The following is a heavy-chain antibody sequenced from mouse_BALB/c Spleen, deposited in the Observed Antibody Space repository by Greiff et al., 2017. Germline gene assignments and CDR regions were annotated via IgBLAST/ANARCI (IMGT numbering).Heavy chain of an antibody. V-gene: IGHV1-14*01. Sequence: EVKLVESGPELVKPGASVKMSCKASGYTFTSYVMHWVKQKPGQGLEWIGYINPYNDGTNYNEKFKGKATLTADKSSSTAYMQLSSLTSDDSAVYFCARWLLPSYYFDYWGQGTTLTVSS. CDR1: GYTFTSYV. CDR3: ARWLLPSYYFDY. D-gene: IGHD2-3*01. CDR2: INPYNDGT. J-gene: IGHJ2*01.